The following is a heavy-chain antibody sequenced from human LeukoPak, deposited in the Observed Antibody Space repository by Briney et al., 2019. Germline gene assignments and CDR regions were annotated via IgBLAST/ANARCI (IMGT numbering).Heavy chain of an antibody. J-gene: IGHJ4*02. D-gene: IGHD3-10*01. CDR2: IYTSGST. Sequence: RSQTLSLTCTVSGGSISSGSYYWSWIRQPAGKGLEWIGRIYTSGSTNYNPSLKSRVTISVDTSKNQFSLKLSSVTAADTAVYYCARDLFSWPGGFDYWGQGTLVTVSS. CDR1: GGSISSGSYY. CDR3: ARDLFSWPGGFDY. V-gene: IGHV4-61*02.